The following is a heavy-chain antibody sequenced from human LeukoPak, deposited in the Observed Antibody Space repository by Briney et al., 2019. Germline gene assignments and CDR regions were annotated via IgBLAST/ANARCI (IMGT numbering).Heavy chain of an antibody. J-gene: IGHJ4*02. V-gene: IGHV3-48*03. Sequence: GGSPRLSCAASGFTFSNYEMNWVRQAPGKGLEWVSYISSRGSPIYYADSVKGRFTISRDNAKNSLYLQMNSLRAEDSAVYYCARDRSCSSTSCSHPGDFDYWGQGTLVTVSS. D-gene: IGHD2-2*01. CDR3: ARDRSCSSTSCSHPGDFDY. CDR1: GFTFSNYE. CDR2: ISSRGSPI.